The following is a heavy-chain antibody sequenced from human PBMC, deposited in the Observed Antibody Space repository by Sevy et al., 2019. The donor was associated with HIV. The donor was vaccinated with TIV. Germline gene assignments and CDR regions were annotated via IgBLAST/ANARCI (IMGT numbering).Heavy chain of an antibody. CDR3: ARDRPYYYYFDY. Sequence: LSLTCAASGFTFSSYWMHWVRQAPGKGLVWVSRINSDGSSTSYADSVKGRFTISRDNAKNTLYLQMNSLRAEDTAVYYCARDRPYYYYFDYWGQGTLVTVSS. D-gene: IGHD3-10*01. CDR1: GFTFSSYW. V-gene: IGHV3-74*01. CDR2: INSDGSST. J-gene: IGHJ4*02.